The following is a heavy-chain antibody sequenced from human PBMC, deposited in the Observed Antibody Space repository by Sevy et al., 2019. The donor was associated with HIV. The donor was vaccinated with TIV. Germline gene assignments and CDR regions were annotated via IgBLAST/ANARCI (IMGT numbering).Heavy chain of an antibody. Sequence: GGSLRLSCAASGFMFSSYSVHWVRQAPGKGLEWVAVISYDGINKYYGDSVKGRFIISRDRSKNTLYLQMNILRIEDTAVYYCAKDFTGFYGMDVWGQGTTVTVSS. V-gene: IGHV3-30*04. CDR1: GFMFSSYS. J-gene: IGHJ6*02. CDR2: ISYDGINK. CDR3: AKDFTGFYGMDV. D-gene: IGHD3-9*01.